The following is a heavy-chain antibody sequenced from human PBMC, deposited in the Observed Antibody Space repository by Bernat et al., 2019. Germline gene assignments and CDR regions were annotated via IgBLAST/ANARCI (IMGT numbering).Heavy chain of an antibody. V-gene: IGHV3-21*01. J-gene: IGHJ2*01. CDR2: ISSSSSYK. Sequence: EVQLVESGGGLVKPGGSLRLSCAASGFPFSSYSMNWVRQAPGKGLEWVSSISSSSSYKYYADSVKGRFTISRDNAKNALYLQMNSLRAEDTAVYYCARDRGWYFDLWGRGTLVTVSS. CDR1: GFPFSSYS. CDR3: ARDRGWYFDL.